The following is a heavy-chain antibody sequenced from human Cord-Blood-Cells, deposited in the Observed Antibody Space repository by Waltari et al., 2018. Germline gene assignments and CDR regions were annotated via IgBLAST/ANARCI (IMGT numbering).Heavy chain of an antibody. J-gene: IGHJ5*02. CDR2: IYYSGRT. V-gene: IGHV4-59*01. Sequence: QVQLQESGPGLVKPSETLSLTCTVSGGSISSYYWSWIRQPPGKGLEWIGYIYYSGRTNYNPSLKSRVTISVDTSKNQFSLKLSSVTAADTAVYYCAREVQQQLATNWFDPWGQGTLVTVSS. CDR1: GGSISSYY. CDR3: AREVQQQLATNWFDP. D-gene: IGHD6-13*01.